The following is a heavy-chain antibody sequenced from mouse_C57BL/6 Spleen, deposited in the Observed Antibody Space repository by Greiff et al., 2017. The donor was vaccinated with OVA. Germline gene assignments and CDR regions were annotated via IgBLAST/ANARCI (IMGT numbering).Heavy chain of an antibody. D-gene: IGHD2-3*01. Sequence: VQLQQSGAELVRPGASVTLSCNASGYTFTDYEMYWVMQTSVHGPLWIGATDPETGGTAYNQSLPGTAILTADESSSTAYMELRSLTSEDAAVYYCTPHYDDYQAWFAYWGKGTLVTVSA. CDR3: TPHYDDYQAWFAY. CDR2: TDPETGGT. V-gene: IGHV1-15*01. J-gene: IGHJ3*01. CDR1: GYTFTDYE.